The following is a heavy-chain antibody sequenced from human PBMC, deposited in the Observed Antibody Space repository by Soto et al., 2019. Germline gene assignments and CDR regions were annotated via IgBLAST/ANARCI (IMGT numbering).Heavy chain of an antibody. D-gene: IGHD6-6*01. V-gene: IGHV3-30*18. CDR2: ISYDGSNK. Sequence: GGSLKLSCAASGFTFSSYGMHWVRQAPGKGLEWVAVISYDGSNKYYADSVKGRFTISRDNSKNTLYLQMNSLRAEDTAVYYCAKDGSSSFDYWGQGTLVTVS. CDR3: AKDGSSSFDY. CDR1: GFTFSSYG. J-gene: IGHJ4*02.